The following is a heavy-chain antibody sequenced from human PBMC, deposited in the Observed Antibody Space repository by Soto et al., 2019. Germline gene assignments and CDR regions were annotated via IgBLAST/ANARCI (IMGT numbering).Heavy chain of an antibody. Sequence: GALRLSCTASGFTFSSYWMSWVRQAPGKGLEWVANIKQDGSEKYYVDSVKGRFTISRDNAKNSLYLQMNSLRAEDTAVYYCARVHYDFWSGYSASELAYWGQGTLVTVSS. V-gene: IGHV3-7*04. D-gene: IGHD3-3*01. CDR3: ARVHYDFWSGYSASELAY. CDR2: IKQDGSEK. J-gene: IGHJ4*02. CDR1: GFTFSSYW.